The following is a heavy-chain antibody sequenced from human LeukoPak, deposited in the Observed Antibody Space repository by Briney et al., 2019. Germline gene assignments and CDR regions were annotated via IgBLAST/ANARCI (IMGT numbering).Heavy chain of an antibody. V-gene: IGHV4-39*07. CDR2: IYYSGST. Sequence: SETLSLTCTVSGGSISSSSYYWGWIRQPPGKGLEWIGSIYYSGSTYYNPSLKSRVTISVDTSKNQFSLKLSSVTAADTAVYYCARVGSSSWYGKWGQGTLVTVSS. D-gene: IGHD6-13*01. J-gene: IGHJ4*02. CDR3: ARVGSSSWYGK. CDR1: GGSISSSSYY.